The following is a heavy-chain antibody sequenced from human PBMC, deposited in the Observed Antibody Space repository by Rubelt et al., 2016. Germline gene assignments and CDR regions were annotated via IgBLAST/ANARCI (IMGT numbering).Heavy chain of an antibody. J-gene: IGHJ6*02. CDR1: GFTVSSSY. Sequence: EVQLVESGGGLVQPGGSLRLSCAASGFTVSSSYMSWVRQAPGKGLEWVSGISGSGGSTYYADSVKGRFTISRDNSKNTLHLQMNSLRAEDTAIYYCAKWLEWAYGMDVWGQGTTVTVSS. V-gene: IGHV3-23*04. CDR3: AKWLEWAYGMDV. D-gene: IGHD3-3*01. CDR2: ISGSGGST.